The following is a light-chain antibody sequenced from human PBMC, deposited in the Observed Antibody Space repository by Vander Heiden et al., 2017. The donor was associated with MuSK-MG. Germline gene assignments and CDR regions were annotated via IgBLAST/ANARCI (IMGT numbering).Light chain of an antibody. V-gene: IGLV3-21*04. CDR2: YDA. CDR3: QVWDSSRDRWV. Sequence: SYVLTQPPSVSVAPGKTARITCGGNNIGSRSVPWYQQKPGQAPVLIIYYDAERPSGIPERFSSSNSGNTATLTISRVEAEDEADYYCQVWDSSRDRWVFGGGTKLTVL. J-gene: IGLJ3*02. CDR1: NIGSRS.